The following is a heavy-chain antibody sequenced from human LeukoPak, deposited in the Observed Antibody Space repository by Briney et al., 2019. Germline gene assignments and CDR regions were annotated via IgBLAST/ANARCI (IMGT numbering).Heavy chain of an antibody. J-gene: IGHJ6*02. CDR3: ARDKAYYYDSSGYITYYYYGMDV. D-gene: IGHD3-22*01. CDR1: GFTFSSYS. CDR2: ISSSSSYI. Sequence: EGSLRLSCAASGFTFSSYSMNWVRQAPGKGLEWVSSISSSSSYIYYADSVKGRFTISRDNAKNSLYLQMNSLRAEDTAVYYCARDKAYYYDSSGYITYYYYGMDVWGQGTTVTVSS. V-gene: IGHV3-21*01.